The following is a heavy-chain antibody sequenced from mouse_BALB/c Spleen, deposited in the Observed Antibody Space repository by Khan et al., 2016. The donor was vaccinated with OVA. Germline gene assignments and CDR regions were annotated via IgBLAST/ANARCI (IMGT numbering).Heavy chain of an antibody. CDR1: GFTFSNYG. CDR3: ARTPGYYGSNYFDY. CDR2: ISSGGSYT. J-gene: IGHJ2*01. D-gene: IGHD1-1*01. V-gene: IGHV5-9-3*01. Sequence: EVELVESGGGLVKPGGSLKFSCAASGFTFSNYGMSWVRQTPEKRLEWVATISSGGSYTYYPDSVKGRFNISRDNANNTLYLKMSSLRSEDTAIYYCARTPGYYGSNYFDYWGQGTTLTVSS.